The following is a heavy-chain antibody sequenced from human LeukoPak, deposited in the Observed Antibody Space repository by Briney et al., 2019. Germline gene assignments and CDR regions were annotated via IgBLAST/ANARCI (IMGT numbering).Heavy chain of an antibody. J-gene: IGHJ4*02. CDR2: IYYSGST. CDR3: ARGRRTSIAARGVPFDY. CDR1: GGSISSGGYY. D-gene: IGHD6-6*01. Sequence: KSSETLSLTCTVSGGSISSGGYYWSWIRQHPGKGLEWIGYIYYSGSTYYNPSLKSRVTISVDTSKNQFSLKLSSVTAADTAVYYCARGRRTSIAARGVPFDYWGQGTLVTVSS. V-gene: IGHV4-31*03.